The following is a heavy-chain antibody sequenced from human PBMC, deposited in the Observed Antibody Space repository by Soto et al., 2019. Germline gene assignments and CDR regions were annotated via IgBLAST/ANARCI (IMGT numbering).Heavy chain of an antibody. CDR2: IDYSGST. V-gene: IGHV4-59*08. Sequence: QVQLQESGPGLVKPSETLSLTCTVSGGSISSHYWSWIRQPPGKGLEWIGYIDYSGSTNYNPSLNDRVXXSXDXXKNQFSLKLSSVTAADTAVYYCASRSSGWYYGMDVWGQGTTVTVSS. J-gene: IGHJ6*02. CDR3: ASRSSGWYYGMDV. D-gene: IGHD6-19*01. CDR1: GGSISSHY.